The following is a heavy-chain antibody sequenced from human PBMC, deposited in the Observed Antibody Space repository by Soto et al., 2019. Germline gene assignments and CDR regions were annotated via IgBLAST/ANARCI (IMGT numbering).Heavy chain of an antibody. J-gene: IGHJ4*02. CDR2: ISAYNGNT. Sequence: ASVKVSCKASGYTFTSYGISSVRQAPGQGLEWIGWISAYNGNTNYAQKLQGRVTMTTDTSTSTAYMELRSLRSDDTAVYYCARDPQYYYDSSVDYWGQGTLDTVSS. CDR1: GYTFTSYG. D-gene: IGHD3-22*01. CDR3: ARDPQYYYDSSVDY. V-gene: IGHV1-18*01.